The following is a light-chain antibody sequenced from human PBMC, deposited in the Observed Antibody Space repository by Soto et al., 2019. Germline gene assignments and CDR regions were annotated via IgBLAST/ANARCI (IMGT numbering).Light chain of an antibody. CDR3: QQYGSSPRT. V-gene: IGKV3-20*01. CDR2: GAF. Sequence: EIVLTQSPGTLSLSPGERATFACRSSESVSSNYLAWYQQKPGQAPRLLIYGAFKRATGIPDRFSGSGSGTDFTLTISRMEPEDFAVYCCQQYGSSPRTFGQGTKVDIK. J-gene: IGKJ1*01. CDR1: ESVSSNY.